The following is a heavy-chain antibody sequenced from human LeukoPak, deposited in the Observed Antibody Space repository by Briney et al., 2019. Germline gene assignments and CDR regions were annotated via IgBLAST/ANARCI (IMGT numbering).Heavy chain of an antibody. CDR1: GFTFSSYG. Sequence: KSGGSLRLSCAASGFTFSSYGMHWVRQAPGKGLEWVAVIWYDGSNKYYADSVKGRFTISRDNSKNTLYLQMNSLRAEDTAVYYCARAHSSGWYPPYWFDPWGQGTLVTVSS. D-gene: IGHD6-19*01. CDR3: ARAHSSGWYPPYWFDP. J-gene: IGHJ5*02. CDR2: IWYDGSNK. V-gene: IGHV3-33*01.